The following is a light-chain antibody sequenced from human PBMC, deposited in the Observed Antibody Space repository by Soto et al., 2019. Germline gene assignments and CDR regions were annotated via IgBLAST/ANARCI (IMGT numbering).Light chain of an antibody. Sequence: QPVLTQPPSASGTPGQRVTISCSGSSSNIGRNTVNWFQQFPGTAPKLLIYNNDQRPSGVPDRISGSKSGTSASLAISGLQSEDEADYHCAAWDDTLNGHWVFGGGTKLTVL. CDR3: AAWDDTLNGHWV. CDR1: SSNIGRNT. J-gene: IGLJ3*02. CDR2: NND. V-gene: IGLV1-44*01.